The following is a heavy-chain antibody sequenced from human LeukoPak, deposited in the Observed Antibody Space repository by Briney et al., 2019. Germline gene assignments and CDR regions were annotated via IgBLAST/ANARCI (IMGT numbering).Heavy chain of an antibody. CDR1: GGPISSYY. J-gene: IGHJ4*02. CDR2: IHYSGST. D-gene: IGHD2-2*01. CDR3: ATADSTSWVDY. V-gene: IGHV4-59*01. Sequence: PSETLSLTCTVSGGPISSYYWSWIRQPPGKGLEWIGYIHYSGSTNYSPSLKSRVTISIDTSKNQFSLKLSSVTAADTAVYYCATADSTSWVDYWGQGTLVTVSS.